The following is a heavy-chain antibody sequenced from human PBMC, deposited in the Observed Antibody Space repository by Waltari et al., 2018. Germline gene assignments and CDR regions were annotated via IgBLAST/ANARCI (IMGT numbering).Heavy chain of an antibody. CDR2: IKGDGSQK. Sequence: EVHLVESGGGLVQPGGSLRLSCAASGFPFGTYWMTWVRQAPGKGLEWLANIKGDGSQKNYVDSVKGRFTISRDTANNSLYLQMNSLRAEDTAVYYCARDPHYSNFDYWGQGTLVTVSS. CDR3: ARDPHYSNFDY. V-gene: IGHV3-7*01. CDR1: GFPFGTYW. J-gene: IGHJ4*02. D-gene: IGHD4-4*01.